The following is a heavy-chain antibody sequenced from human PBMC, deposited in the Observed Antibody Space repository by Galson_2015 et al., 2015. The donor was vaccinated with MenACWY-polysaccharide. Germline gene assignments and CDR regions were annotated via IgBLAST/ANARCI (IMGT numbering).Heavy chain of an antibody. CDR2: INYS. CDR3: AGHVHVTSFGSSGNPQGGAFDI. CDR1: GGSISSSSYY. D-gene: IGHD3-22*01. V-gene: IGHV4-39*01. Sequence: LSLTCTVSGGSISSSSYYWGWIRQPPGKGLEWIGSINYSPSPESRATISVDTSKNQFSLKLTSVTAADAAVYYCAGHVHVTSFGSSGNPQGGAFDIWGQGTLVTVSS. J-gene: IGHJ3*02.